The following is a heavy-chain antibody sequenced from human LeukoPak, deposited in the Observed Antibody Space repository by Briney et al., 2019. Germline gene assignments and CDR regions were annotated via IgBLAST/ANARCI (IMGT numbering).Heavy chain of an antibody. CDR2: ISYDGSNK. Sequence: GGSLRLSCAASGFTFSSYGMHWVRQAPGKGLEWVAVISYDGSNKYYADSVKGRFTISRDNSKNTLYLQMNSLRAEDTAVYYCAREPRITMIVVVIGDAFDIWGQGTMVTVSS. V-gene: IGHV3-30*03. CDR1: GFTFSSYG. CDR3: AREPRITMIVVVIGDAFDI. D-gene: IGHD3-22*01. J-gene: IGHJ3*02.